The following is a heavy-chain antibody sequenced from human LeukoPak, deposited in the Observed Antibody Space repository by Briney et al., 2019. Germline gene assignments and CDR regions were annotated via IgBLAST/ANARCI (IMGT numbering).Heavy chain of an antibody. Sequence: GGSLRVSCVASRLIVSNALMSWVRQVPGKGREWVGRNRRKPLGCTTDYNAPVEGRFRISRDASKNPVYLQITSLKVEDTGVYYSTTLYGSGRYDWGQGIMVTVSS. D-gene: IGHD3-10*01. J-gene: IGHJ4*02. CDR3: TTLYGSGRYD. V-gene: IGHV3-15*01. CDR2: NRRKPLGCTT. CDR1: RLIVSNAL.